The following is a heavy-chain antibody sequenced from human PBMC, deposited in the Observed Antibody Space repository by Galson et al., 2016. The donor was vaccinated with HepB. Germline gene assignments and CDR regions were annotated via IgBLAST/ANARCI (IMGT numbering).Heavy chain of an antibody. CDR3: ARVHMAAAGFGGMDV. D-gene: IGHD6-13*01. CDR1: GFTFDDYA. V-gene: IGHV3-20*01. J-gene: IGHJ6*02. Sequence: SLRLSCAASGFTFDDYAMSWVRQALGKGLEWVSGINWKGGRTGYADSVKGRFTISRDNAKNSLYLQMNSLRAEDTALYHCARVHMAAAGFGGMDVWGQGTTVTVSS. CDR2: INWKGGRT.